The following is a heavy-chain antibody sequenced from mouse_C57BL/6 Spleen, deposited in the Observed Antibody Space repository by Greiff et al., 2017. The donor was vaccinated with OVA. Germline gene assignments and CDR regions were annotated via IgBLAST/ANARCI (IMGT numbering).Heavy chain of an antibody. Sequence: QVHVKQPGAELVRPGSSVKLSCKASGYTFTSYWMHWVKQRPIQGLEWIGNIDPSDSETHYNQKFKDKATLTVDKSSSTAYMQLSSLTSEDSAVYYCARESIYYGSSYGYWGQGTTLTVSS. CDR1: GYTFTSYW. CDR3: ARESIYYGSSYGY. V-gene: IGHV1-52*01. D-gene: IGHD1-1*01. J-gene: IGHJ2*01. CDR2: IDPSDSET.